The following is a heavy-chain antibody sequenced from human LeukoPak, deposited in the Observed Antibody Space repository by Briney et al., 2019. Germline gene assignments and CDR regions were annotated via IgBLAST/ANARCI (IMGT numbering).Heavy chain of an antibody. CDR2: IKSRSDGGTI. CDR1: GFPFSNAW. Sequence: VGSLRLSCAGSGFPFSNAWMNWVRQAPGKGLEWVGRIKSRSDGGTIHYAAPVTDRFIISRDDSKNTLYLQMNSLKTEDTAVYYCTTVLTVTIAWGQGTLVIVSS. D-gene: IGHD4-17*01. J-gene: IGHJ5*02. CDR3: TTVLTVTIA. V-gene: IGHV3-15*01.